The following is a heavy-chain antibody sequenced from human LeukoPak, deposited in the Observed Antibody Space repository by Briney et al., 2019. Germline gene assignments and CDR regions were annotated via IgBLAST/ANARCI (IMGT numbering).Heavy chain of an antibody. CDR1: GGSFSGYY. Sequence: SETLSLTCAVYGGSFSGYYWSWIRQPPGKGLEWIGEINHRGNTNNNPSLKSRVTISVDTSKNQFSLKLTSVTAADTAVYYCARGSGDNYYYYMDVWGKGTTVTVSS. D-gene: IGHD2-21*01. CDR3: ARGSGDNYYYYMDV. CDR2: INHRGNT. J-gene: IGHJ6*03. V-gene: IGHV4-34*01.